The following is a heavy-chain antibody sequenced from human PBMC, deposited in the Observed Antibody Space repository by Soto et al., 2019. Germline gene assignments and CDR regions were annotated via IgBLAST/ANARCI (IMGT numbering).Heavy chain of an antibody. V-gene: IGHV3-21*01. CDR2: ISSSSSYI. CDR3: ARVVGLMVYADAFDI. D-gene: IGHD2-8*01. J-gene: IGHJ3*02. Sequence: GSLRLSCAASGFTFSSYSMNWVRQAPGKGLEWVSSISSSSSYIYYADSVKGRFTISRDNAKNSLYLQMNSLRAEDTAVYYCARVVGLMVYADAFDIWGQGTMVTVSS. CDR1: GFTFSSYS.